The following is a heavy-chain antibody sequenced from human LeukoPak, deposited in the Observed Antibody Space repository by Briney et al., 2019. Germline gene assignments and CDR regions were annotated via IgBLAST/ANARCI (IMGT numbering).Heavy chain of an antibody. J-gene: IGHJ4*02. CDR2: ISSSSSYI. CDR3: ARETYDILTGYYNLDY. CDR1: GFTLSSYS. Sequence: PGGALRLSCAGSGFTLSSYSMNWVRQAPGEGLEGVSSISSSSSYIYYADSVKGRFTISRDNAKNSLYLQMNSLRAEDTAVYYCARETYDILTGYYNLDYWGQGTLVTVSS. V-gene: IGHV3-21*01. D-gene: IGHD3-9*01.